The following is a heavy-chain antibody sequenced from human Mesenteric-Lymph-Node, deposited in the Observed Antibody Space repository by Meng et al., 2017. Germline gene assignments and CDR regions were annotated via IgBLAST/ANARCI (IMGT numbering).Heavy chain of an antibody. D-gene: IGHD2-2*01. CDR2: ISAYNGNT. CDR3: ARDIVVVPAAMRWDKYGMDV. Sequence: ASVNVSCKASVYTFTSYGIIGVRQAPGQGLEWMGWISAYNGNTNYAQKLQGRVTMTTDTSPSTAYMELRSLRSDDTAVYYCARDIVVVPAAMRWDKYGMDVWGQGTTVTVSS. V-gene: IGHV1-18*01. CDR1: VYTFTSYG. J-gene: IGHJ6*02.